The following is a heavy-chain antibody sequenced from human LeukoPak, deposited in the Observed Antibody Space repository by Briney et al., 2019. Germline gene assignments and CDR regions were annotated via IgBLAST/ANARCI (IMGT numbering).Heavy chain of an antibody. Sequence: PSETLSLTCAVYGGSFSGYYWSWIRQPPGKGLEWIGEINHSGSTNYNPSLKSRVTISVDTSKNQFSLKLSSVTAADTAVYYCASKYSSSWYADRYFQHWGQGTLVTVSS. D-gene: IGHD6-13*01. CDR1: GGSFSGYY. CDR3: ASKYSSSWYADRYFQH. J-gene: IGHJ1*01. V-gene: IGHV4-34*01. CDR2: INHSGST.